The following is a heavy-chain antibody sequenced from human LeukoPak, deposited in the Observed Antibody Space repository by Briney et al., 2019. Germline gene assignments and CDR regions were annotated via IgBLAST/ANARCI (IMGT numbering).Heavy chain of an antibody. D-gene: IGHD3-10*01. CDR3: ASSRDYYYGSGSHPNDY. CDR1: GYTFTSYG. J-gene: IGHJ4*02. Sequence: ASVKVSCKASGYTFTSYGISWVRQAPGQGLEWMGWISAYNGNTNYAQKLQGRVTMTTDTSTSTAYTELRSLRSDDTAVYYCASSRDYYYGSGSHPNDYWGQGTLVTVSS. CDR2: ISAYNGNT. V-gene: IGHV1-18*04.